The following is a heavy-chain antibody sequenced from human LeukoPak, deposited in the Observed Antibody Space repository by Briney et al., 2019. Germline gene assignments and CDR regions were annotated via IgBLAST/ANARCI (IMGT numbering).Heavy chain of an antibody. J-gene: IGHJ4*02. CDR1: GGSISGFY. V-gene: IGHV4-59*08. D-gene: IGHD1-26*01. Sequence: SQTLSLTCTVSGGSISGFYWKWIRQAPGKGLEWIGYTYYSGSTNYNPSLKSRVTISLDTSKNQFALKLSSVTAADTAMYYCARRGSYSGGFDYWGQGTLVTVSS. CDR2: TYYSGST. CDR3: ARRGSYSGGFDY.